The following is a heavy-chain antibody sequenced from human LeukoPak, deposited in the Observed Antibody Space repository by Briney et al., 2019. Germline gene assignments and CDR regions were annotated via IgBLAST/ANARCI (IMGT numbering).Heavy chain of an antibody. V-gene: IGHV4-39*07. Sequence: KPSETLSLTCTVSGGSISSSSYYWGWIRQPPGKGLEWIGSIYYSGSTYYNPSLKSRVTISVDTSKNQFSLKLSSVTAADTAVYYCAGDSSGWSGWFDPWGQGTLVTVSS. J-gene: IGHJ5*02. D-gene: IGHD6-19*01. CDR3: AGDSSGWSGWFDP. CDR1: GGSISSSSYY. CDR2: IYYSGST.